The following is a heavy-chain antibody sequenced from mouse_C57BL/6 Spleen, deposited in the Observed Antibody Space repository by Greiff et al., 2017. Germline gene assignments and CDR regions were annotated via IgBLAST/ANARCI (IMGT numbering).Heavy chain of an antibody. Sequence: VQLQQSGAELARPGASVKMSCKTSGYTFTSYWMHWVKQRPGQGLEWIGAIYPGNSDTSYNQKFKGKAKLTAVKSASTAYMDLSSLTNEDSAVYYCTRDGITTVVAFDYWGQGTTLTVSS. CDR3: TRDGITTVVAFDY. J-gene: IGHJ2*01. V-gene: IGHV1-5*01. D-gene: IGHD1-1*01. CDR2: IYPGNSDT. CDR1: GYTFTSYW.